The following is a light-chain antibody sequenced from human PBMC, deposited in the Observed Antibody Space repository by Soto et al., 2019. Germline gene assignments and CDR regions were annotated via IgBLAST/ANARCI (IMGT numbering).Light chain of an antibody. CDR2: DAS. CDR1: QSISTS. V-gene: IGKV3-11*01. J-gene: IGKJ5*01. CDR3: QQRDNWPPIT. Sequence: EIVLTQSTATLSLSPGARATLSCRASQSISTSLNWYQQKPGQAPRLLIYDASNRASGIPARFSGSGSGTDFTLTISSLEPEDFAVYYCQQRDNWPPITFGQGTRLEIK.